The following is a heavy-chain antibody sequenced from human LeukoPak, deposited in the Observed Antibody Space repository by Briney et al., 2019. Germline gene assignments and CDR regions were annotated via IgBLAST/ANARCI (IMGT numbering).Heavy chain of an antibody. CDR2: IYHSGIT. CDR3: ARAVGYFDWLPLFDY. Sequence: SETLSLTCTVSGYSISSGYYWGWIRQPPGKGLEWIGNIYHSGITYYTPSLSSRVTMSVDTSKNQFHLKLSSVTAADTAVYYCARAVGYFDWLPLFDYWGQGTLATVSS. D-gene: IGHD3-9*01. V-gene: IGHV4-38-2*02. J-gene: IGHJ4*02. CDR1: GYSISSGYY.